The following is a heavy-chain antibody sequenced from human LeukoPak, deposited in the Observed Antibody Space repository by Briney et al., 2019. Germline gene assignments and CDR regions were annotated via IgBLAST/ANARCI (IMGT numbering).Heavy chain of an antibody. Sequence: PSETLSLTCSVSGGSFSSSYWGWIRQPPGKGLEWIGYIHYSGSTNYNPSLKSRVTISLDSSKNQFSLKLSSVTAADTAVHYCARYHSIKVTFDYWGQGTLVTVSS. CDR3: ARYHSIKVTFDY. V-gene: IGHV4-59*01. J-gene: IGHJ4*02. CDR2: IHYSGST. D-gene: IGHD5-24*01. CDR1: GGSFSSSY.